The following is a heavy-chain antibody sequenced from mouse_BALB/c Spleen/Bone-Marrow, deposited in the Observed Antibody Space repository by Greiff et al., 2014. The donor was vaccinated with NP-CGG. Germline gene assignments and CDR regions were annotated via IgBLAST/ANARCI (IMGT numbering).Heavy chain of an antibody. CDR1: GYTFTDYT. Sequence: VQLQQSGPELVKPGASVKISCKTSGYTFTDYTLHWVKQSHGKGLEWIGGVNPNSGGTSYNQKFKGKATLNLDKSSTTAYMELRSLTSDDSAVYYCARARHYDFWGQGTTLTVSS. CDR3: ARARHYDF. CDR2: VNPNSGGT. J-gene: IGHJ2*01. V-gene: IGHV1-18*01.